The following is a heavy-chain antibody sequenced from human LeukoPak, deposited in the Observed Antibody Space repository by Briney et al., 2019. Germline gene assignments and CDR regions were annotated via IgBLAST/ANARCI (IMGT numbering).Heavy chain of an antibody. V-gene: IGHV3-53*01. J-gene: IGHJ4*02. CDR2: IYRGGST. CDR1: GFAVSSNY. D-gene: IGHD4-23*01. Sequence: PGGSLRLSCAASGFAVSSNYMSWVRQAPGKGLEWVSVIYRGGSTYYADSVKGRFTISREKSKNTLYLQMNSLRAEDTAVYFCARDEDDYGGKDWGQGTLVTVSS. CDR3: ARDEDDYGGKD.